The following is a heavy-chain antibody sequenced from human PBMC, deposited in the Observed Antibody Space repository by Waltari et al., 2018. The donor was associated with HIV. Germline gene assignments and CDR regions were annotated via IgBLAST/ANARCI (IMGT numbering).Heavy chain of an antibody. CDR1: GGSISIHY. CDR2: ICGTGSI. Sequence: QVQLQESGPGLVKPSETLSLTCSGSGGSISIHYWSWIRQPAGKGREWVGRICGTGSIDYKSALKSRLTVSVDTSTNQISLKMRAVTAADTAVYYCARGLYNSSNGYVNAFEIWGQGTMVTVSS. CDR3: ARGLYNSSNGYVNAFEI. J-gene: IGHJ3*02. D-gene: IGHD3-9*01. V-gene: IGHV4-4*07.